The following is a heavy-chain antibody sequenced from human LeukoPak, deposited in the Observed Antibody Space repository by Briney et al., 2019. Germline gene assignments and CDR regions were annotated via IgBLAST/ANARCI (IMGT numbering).Heavy chain of an antibody. CDR3: ARSFRMGYGYYYYYMDV. V-gene: IGHV4-34*01. Sequence: SETLSLTCAVYGGSFSGYYWSWIPHPPGKGRVGIGELNHSGRTNYNPSLKSRVTISVDTSKNQFSLKLSSVTAADTAVYYCARSFRMGYGYYYYYMDVWGKGTTVTVSS. CDR2: LNHSGRT. CDR1: GGSFSGYY. J-gene: IGHJ6*03. D-gene: IGHD5-18*01.